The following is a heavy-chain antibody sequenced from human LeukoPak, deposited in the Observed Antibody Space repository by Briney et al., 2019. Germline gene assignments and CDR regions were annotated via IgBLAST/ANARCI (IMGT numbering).Heavy chain of an antibody. J-gene: IGHJ3*01. V-gene: IGHV1-69*13. CDR3: ARDDYYDSSAYRENPFDV. CDR1: GDTFSSYA. CDR2: IIPHLSSR. Sequence: GASVRVSYKASGDTFSSYAISWLRQAPGQGLEWMGGIIPHLSSRNYAQKFQARVTITADESTSTLYMELRSLRSEDTAIYYCARDDYYDSSAYRENPFDVWGQGTMVTFST. D-gene: IGHD3-22*01.